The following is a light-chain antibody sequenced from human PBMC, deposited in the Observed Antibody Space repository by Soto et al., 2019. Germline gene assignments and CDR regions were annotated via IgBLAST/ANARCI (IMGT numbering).Light chain of an antibody. J-gene: IGKJ2*01. V-gene: IGKV1-33*01. CDR2: GAY. Sequence: DIQMTQSPSSLSASVGDRVTITCQASQDISNSLIWYQQKSGKAPKLLIYGAYNLETGVPSRFSGGGTGTYFTFTISSLQPEDIATYYCQQFHSLPYTFGQGTKLEIK. CDR3: QQFHSLPYT. CDR1: QDISNS.